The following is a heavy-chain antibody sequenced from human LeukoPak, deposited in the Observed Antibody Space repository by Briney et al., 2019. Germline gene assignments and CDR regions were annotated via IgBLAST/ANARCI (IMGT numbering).Heavy chain of an antibody. CDR3: ARADPFYDSSGYYPDY. CDR2: IIPIFGTA. D-gene: IGHD3-22*01. CDR1: GGTFSSYA. V-gene: IGHV1-69*13. J-gene: IGHJ4*02. Sequence: ASVKVSCKASGGTFSSYAISWVRQAPGQGLEWMGGIIPIFGTANYAHKFQGRVTITADESPSTAYMELSSLRSEDTAVYYCARADPFYDSSGYYPDYWGQGTLVTVSS.